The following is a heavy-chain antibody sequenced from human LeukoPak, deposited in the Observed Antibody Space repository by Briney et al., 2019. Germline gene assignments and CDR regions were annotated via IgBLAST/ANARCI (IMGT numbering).Heavy chain of an antibody. CDR1: GFTFSNNV. V-gene: IGHV3-23*01. D-gene: IGHD1-26*01. CDR3: AKPPGLVGVEDY. J-gene: IGHJ4*02. Sequence: GGSLRLSCEASGFTFSNNVMTWVRQVPGKGLEWVSYISANGDVTYYADSVKGRFTISRDNSNNTLYLQMNSLRAEDAAVYFCAKPPGLVGVEDYWGQGTLVTVSS. CDR2: ISANGDVT.